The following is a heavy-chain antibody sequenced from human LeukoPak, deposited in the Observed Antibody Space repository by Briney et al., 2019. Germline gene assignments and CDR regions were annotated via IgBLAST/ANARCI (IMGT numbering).Heavy chain of an antibody. V-gene: IGHV4-59*01. D-gene: IGHD7-27*01. Sequence: SETLSLTCTVSGGSISSYYWSWIRQPPGKGLEWIGYIYYSGSTNYNPSLKSRVTISVDTSKNQFSLKLSSVTAADTAVYYCATSKNNWGSPRSTYFDYWGQGTLVTVSS. CDR1: GGSISSYY. CDR2: IYYSGST. CDR3: ATSKNNWGSPRSTYFDY. J-gene: IGHJ4*02.